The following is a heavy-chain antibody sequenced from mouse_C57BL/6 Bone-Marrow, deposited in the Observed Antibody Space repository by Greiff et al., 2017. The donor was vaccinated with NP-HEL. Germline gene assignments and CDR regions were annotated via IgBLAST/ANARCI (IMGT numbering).Heavy chain of an antibody. Sequence: VKLQESGPELVKPGASVKLSCKASGYTFTSYDINWVKQRPGQGLEWIGWIYPRDGSTKYNEKFKGKATLTVDTSPSTAYMERHSLTSEDSAVYFCARGDDYGSSPYWDFDVWGTGTTVTVSS. CDR2: IYPRDGST. CDR1: GYTFTSYD. CDR3: ARGDDYGSSPYWDFDV. D-gene: IGHD1-1*01. J-gene: IGHJ1*03. V-gene: IGHV1-85*01.